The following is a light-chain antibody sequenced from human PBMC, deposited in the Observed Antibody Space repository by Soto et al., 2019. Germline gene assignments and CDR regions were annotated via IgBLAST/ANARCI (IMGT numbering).Light chain of an antibody. CDR2: GAS. CDR3: QQYGSSPPMYT. J-gene: IGKJ2*01. Sequence: EIVLTQSPGTLSLSPGERATLSCRASQSVSNTFLAWYQQKPGQAPRLLIYGASTRATGIPERFSGSGSGTDFTLTISKLGPDDFAVYYCQQYGSSPPMYTFAQGTKLEI. CDR1: QSVSNTF. V-gene: IGKV3-20*01.